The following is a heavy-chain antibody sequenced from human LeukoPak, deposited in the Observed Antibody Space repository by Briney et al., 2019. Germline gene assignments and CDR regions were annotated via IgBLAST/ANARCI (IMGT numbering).Heavy chain of an antibody. D-gene: IGHD3-22*01. CDR1: SYSISSGYY. CDR3: ARRDSYSSGYYYFDY. V-gene: IGHV4-38-2*02. Sequence: PSETLSLTCSVSSYSISSGYYWGWIRQPPGKGLEWIGSINLSGHTYYNPSLKSRVTISVDTSRNQFSLKLSSVTAADTAVYYCARRDSYSSGYYYFDYWGQGTLVTVSS. CDR2: INLSGHT. J-gene: IGHJ4*02.